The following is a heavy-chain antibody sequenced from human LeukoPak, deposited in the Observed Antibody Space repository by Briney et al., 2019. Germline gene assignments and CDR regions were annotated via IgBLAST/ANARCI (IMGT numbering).Heavy chain of an antibody. CDR1: GFTFSSYG. Sequence: PGGSLRLSCAASGFTFSSYGMHWVRQAPGMGLEWVAVIWYDGSYKYYADSVKGRFTISRDNSKNTLYLQMNSLRAEDTAVYYCARDSAPLSSAGQDFDYWGQGTLVTVSS. J-gene: IGHJ4*02. D-gene: IGHD3-10*01. CDR3: ARDSAPLSSAGQDFDY. CDR2: IWYDGSYK. V-gene: IGHV3-33*01.